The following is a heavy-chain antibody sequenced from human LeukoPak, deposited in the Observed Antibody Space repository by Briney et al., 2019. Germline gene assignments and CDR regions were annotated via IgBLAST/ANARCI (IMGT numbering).Heavy chain of an antibody. D-gene: IGHD3-22*01. J-gene: IGHJ4*02. CDR3: AKVQYYFDSTTHYSGLDY. V-gene: IGHV3-23*01. Sequence: GGSVRLSCAASGFTFSSYAMSWVRQAPGKGLEWVSAISRSGGSTYYADSVKGRFTISRDNSQNTLFLQMNSLRAEDTAAYYCAKVQYYFDSTTHYSGLDYWGQGTLVTVSS. CDR1: GFTFSSYA. CDR2: ISRSGGST.